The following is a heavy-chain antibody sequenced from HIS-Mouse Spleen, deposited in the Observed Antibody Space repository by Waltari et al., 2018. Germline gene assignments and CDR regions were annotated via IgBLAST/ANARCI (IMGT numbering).Heavy chain of an antibody. CDR3: ARALGRVRRVRDNWNDAGVWMGAFDI. CDR2: IYYSGTT. CDR1: GGSISSSSYY. Sequence: QLQLQESGPGLVKPSETLSLTCTVSGGSISSSSYYWGWIRQPPGKGLEWIGSIYYSGTTSYNPSLKSRVTISVDTSKNQFSLKLSSVTAADTAVYYCARALGRVRRVRDNWNDAGVWMGAFDIWGQGTMVTVSS. D-gene: IGHD1-1*01. V-gene: IGHV4-39*07. J-gene: IGHJ3*02.